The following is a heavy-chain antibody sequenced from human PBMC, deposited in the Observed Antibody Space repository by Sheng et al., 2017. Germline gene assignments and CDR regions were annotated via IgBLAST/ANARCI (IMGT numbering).Heavy chain of an antibody. J-gene: IGHJ5*02. CDR3: ARLIGYCSSTSCWGGGWFDP. Sequence: QVQLVQSGAEVKKPGSSVKVSCKASGGTFSSYTISWVRQAPGQGLEWMGRIIPILGIANYAQKFQGRVTITADKSTSTAYMELSSLRSEDTAVYYCARLIGYCSSTSCWGGGWFDPWGQGTLVTVSS. CDR1: GGTFSSYT. V-gene: IGHV1-69*02. D-gene: IGHD2-2*03. CDR2: IIPILGIA.